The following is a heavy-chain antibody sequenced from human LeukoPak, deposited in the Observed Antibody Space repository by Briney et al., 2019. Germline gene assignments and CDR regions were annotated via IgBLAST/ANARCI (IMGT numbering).Heavy chain of an antibody. Sequence: GGSLRLSCAASGFTFDDYGMSWVRQAPGKGLEWVSGINWNGGSTGYADFVKGRFTISRDNAKNSLYLQMNSLRAEDTALYYCARGTLKAAATDFDYWGRGTLVTVSS. V-gene: IGHV3-20*04. CDR3: ARGTLKAAATDFDY. D-gene: IGHD6-13*01. CDR1: GFTFDDYG. J-gene: IGHJ4*02. CDR2: INWNGGST.